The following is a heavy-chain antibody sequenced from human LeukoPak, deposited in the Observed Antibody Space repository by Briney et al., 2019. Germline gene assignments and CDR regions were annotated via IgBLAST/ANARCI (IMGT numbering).Heavy chain of an antibody. CDR2: INHSGST. V-gene: IGHV4-34*01. CDR1: GGSFSGYY. CDR3: ARQLLRGKYYYYYMDV. D-gene: IGHD2-2*01. Sequence: SETLSLTCAVYGGSFSGYYWSWIRQPPGKGLEWIGEINHSGSTNYNPSLKSRVTISVDTSKNQFSLKLSSVTAADTAVYYCARQLLRGKYYYYYMDVWGKGTTVTVSS. J-gene: IGHJ6*03.